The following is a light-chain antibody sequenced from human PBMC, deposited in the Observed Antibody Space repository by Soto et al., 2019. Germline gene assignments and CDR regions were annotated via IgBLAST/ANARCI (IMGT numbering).Light chain of an antibody. J-gene: IGLJ3*02. CDR1: SGYSNYK. CDR3: GADHGSGSNFVEGG. Sequence: QLVLTQPPSASASLGASVTLTCTLSSGYSNYKVDWYQQRPGKGPRFVMRVGTGGIVGSKGDGIPDRFSVLGSGLNRYLTIKNIQEEDESDYHCGADHGSGSNFVEGGFGGGTKLTVL. CDR2: VGTGGIVG. V-gene: IGLV9-49*01.